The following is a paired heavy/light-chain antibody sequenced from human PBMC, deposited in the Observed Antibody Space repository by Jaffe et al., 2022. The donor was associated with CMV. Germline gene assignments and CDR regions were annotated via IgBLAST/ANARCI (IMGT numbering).Heavy chain of an antibody. Sequence: QAQLGESGGGVVQPGRSLRLSCATSGFTFSSYAMNWVRQAPGKGLEWVAVIPYEGNYRYYADSVKGRFTISRDNSENTLYLQMNSLRVEDTAVYFCARGSSYGYLDVFDIWGQGTMVTVSS. V-gene: IGHV3-30*03. D-gene: IGHD5-18*01. CDR2: IPYEGNYR. CDR1: GFTFSSYA. J-gene: IGHJ3*02. CDR3: ARGSSYGYLDVFDI.
Light chain of an antibody. CDR3: HQSSSLPYT. V-gene: IGKV6-21*01. CDR2: YAS. CDR1: QSIGSN. J-gene: IGKJ2*01. Sequence: EVVLTQSPDFQSVTPKEKVIITCRASQSIGSNLHWYQQKPDQSPKLLIKYASQSFSGVPSRFSGSGSGRDFTLTINSLEAEDAATYYCHQSSSLPYTFGQGTKLEIK.